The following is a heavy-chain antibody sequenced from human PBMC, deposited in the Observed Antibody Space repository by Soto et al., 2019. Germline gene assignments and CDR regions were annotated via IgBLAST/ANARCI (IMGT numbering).Heavy chain of an antibody. Sequence: SETLSLTCSVSSDSMNSGGYYWSWIRQHPGKGLEWIGYIYSNGDTYYNPSLKSRVTISVDTSKNQFSLNLTSVTAAATAVYYCARRGGSSSGYCYYAMDVWGQGTTVTVSS. D-gene: IGHD6-6*01. V-gene: IGHV4-31*03. CDR3: ARRGGSSSGYCYYAMDV. J-gene: IGHJ6*02. CDR2: IYSNGDT. CDR1: SDSMNSGGYY.